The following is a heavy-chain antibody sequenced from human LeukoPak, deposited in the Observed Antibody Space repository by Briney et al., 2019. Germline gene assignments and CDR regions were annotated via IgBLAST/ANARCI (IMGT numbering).Heavy chain of an antibody. CDR2: ISAYNGNT. CDR3: AREGGPTGGAQDY. J-gene: IGHJ4*02. CDR1: GYTFTTYA. D-gene: IGHD1-1*01. V-gene: IGHV1-18*01. Sequence: ASVTVSFKASGYTFTTYAISWVRQAPGQGLEWMGWISAYNGNTHYAQKVQDRVTMTTDTSTSTAYMELRSLRSDDTAVYYCAREGGPTGGAQDYWGQGTLVTVSS.